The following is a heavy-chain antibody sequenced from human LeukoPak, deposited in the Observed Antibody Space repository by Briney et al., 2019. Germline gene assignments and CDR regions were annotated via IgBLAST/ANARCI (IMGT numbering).Heavy chain of an antibody. V-gene: IGHV3-74*01. D-gene: IGHD1-26*01. CDR1: GFTFSNYW. CDR2: INPDGSTT. Sequence: GGSLRLSCAASGFTFSNYWMHWVRQDPGKGLVWVSFINPDGSTTNYADSVKGRFTISRDNAKTTLYLQTNSLRGEDTAVYYCARSRGPLLVDYWGQGTLVTVSS. CDR3: ARSRGPLLVDY. J-gene: IGHJ4*02.